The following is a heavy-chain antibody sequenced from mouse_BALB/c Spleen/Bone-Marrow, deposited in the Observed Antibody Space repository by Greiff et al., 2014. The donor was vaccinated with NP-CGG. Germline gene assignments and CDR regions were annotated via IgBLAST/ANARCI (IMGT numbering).Heavy chain of an antibody. CDR3: ANYYYGYYFDY. V-gene: IGHV14-3*02. CDR1: GFNIKDTY. D-gene: IGHD1-1*01. Sequence: EVKLMESGAELVKPGASVKLSCTASGFNIKDTYMHWVKQRPEQGLEWIGRIDPANGNTKYDPKFQDKATITADTSSNTAYLQLSSLTFEDTAVYYCANYYYGYYFDYWGQGTTLTVSS. J-gene: IGHJ2*01. CDR2: IDPANGNT.